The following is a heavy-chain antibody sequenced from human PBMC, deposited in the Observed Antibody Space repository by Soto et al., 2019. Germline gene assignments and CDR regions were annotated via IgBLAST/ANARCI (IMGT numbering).Heavy chain of an antibody. CDR1: GFTFNNYW. CDR2: INGEGSRS. CDR3: ARGYSGRN. D-gene: IGHD5-12*01. J-gene: IGHJ4*02. V-gene: IGHV3-74*01. Sequence: SGGSLRLSCAASGFTFNNYWMHWVRQAPGKGLVWVARINGEGSRSDYVDSVQGRFTISRDNAKNTLYLQMNSLRAEDTAVYYCARGYSGRNWGQGTLVTVSS.